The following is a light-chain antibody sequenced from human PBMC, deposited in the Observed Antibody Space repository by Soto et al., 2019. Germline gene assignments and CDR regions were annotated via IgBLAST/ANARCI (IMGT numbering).Light chain of an antibody. CDR2: RDS. V-gene: IGLV3-9*01. J-gene: IGLJ1*01. CDR3: QVWDSSTANYV. CDR1: NIGSKI. Sequence: SYELTQPLSVSVALGQTAKITCGGNNIGSKIVQWYQQKPGQAPVLVIYRDSTRPSGIPERFSGSNSGTTATLTISRAQAGDEADYYCQVWDSSTANYVFGTGTKVTVL.